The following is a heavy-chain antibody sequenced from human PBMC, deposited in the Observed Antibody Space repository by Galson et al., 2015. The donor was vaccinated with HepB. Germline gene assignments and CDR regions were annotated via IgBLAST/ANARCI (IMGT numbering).Heavy chain of an antibody. J-gene: IGHJ6*02. D-gene: IGHD3-22*01. Sequence: SVKVSCKASGYTFTSYAMNWVRQAPGQGLEWMGWINTNTGNPTYAQGFTGRFVFSLDTSVSTAYLQISSLKAEDTAVYYCARGSSGYYYSYYYYGMDVWGQGTTVTVSS. CDR1: GYTFTSYA. CDR2: INTNTGNP. CDR3: ARGSSGYYYSYYYYGMDV. V-gene: IGHV7-4-1*02.